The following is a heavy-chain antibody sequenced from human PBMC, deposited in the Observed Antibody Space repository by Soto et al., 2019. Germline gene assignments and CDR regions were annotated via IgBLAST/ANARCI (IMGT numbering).Heavy chain of an antibody. CDR2: IIPILGIA. D-gene: IGHD3-9*01. V-gene: IGHV1-69*02. CDR1: GGTFSSYT. Sequence: QVQLVQSGAEVKKPGSSVKVSCKASGGTFSSYTISWVRQAPGQGLEWMGRIIPILGIANYAQKFQGRVTITADKSTSTAYMELSSLRSEDTAVYYCALEPGILTGYPIDYWGQGTLVTVSS. J-gene: IGHJ4*02. CDR3: ALEPGILTGYPIDY.